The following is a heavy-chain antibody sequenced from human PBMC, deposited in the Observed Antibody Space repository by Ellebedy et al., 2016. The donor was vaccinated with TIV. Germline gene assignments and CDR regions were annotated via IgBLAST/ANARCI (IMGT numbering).Heavy chain of an antibody. J-gene: IGHJ4*02. Sequence: GESLKISCAASGFTFSSYGMHWVRQAPGKGLEWVAGISYGAINKYYADSVKGRFTISRDDSKNTLFLQMNRLRAEDTAIYYCAKDARSYGGHQFDSWGQGTLVTVSS. D-gene: IGHD4-23*01. CDR2: ISYGAINK. V-gene: IGHV3-30*18. CDR3: AKDARSYGGHQFDS. CDR1: GFTFSSYG.